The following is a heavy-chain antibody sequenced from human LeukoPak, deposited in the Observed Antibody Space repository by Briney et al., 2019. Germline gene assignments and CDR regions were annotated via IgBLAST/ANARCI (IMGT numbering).Heavy chain of an antibody. CDR3: ARRAPYDILSGYPFDY. V-gene: IGHV4-59*08. J-gene: IGHJ4*02. D-gene: IGHD3-9*01. Sequence: SETLSLTCTVSGGSISNYNWSWIRQPPGKGLEWIGYIYYSGSTNYNPSLKSRVTISVDTSQNQFSLKLSSVTAADTAVYYCARRAPYDILSGYPFDYWGQGTLVTVSS. CDR2: IYYSGST. CDR1: GGSISNYN.